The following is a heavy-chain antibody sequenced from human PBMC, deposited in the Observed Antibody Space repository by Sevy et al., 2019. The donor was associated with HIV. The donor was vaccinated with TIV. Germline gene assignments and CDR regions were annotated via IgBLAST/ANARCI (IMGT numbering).Heavy chain of an antibody. V-gene: IGHV4-61*01. CDR3: ARVVTPPTMPEYYFDP. CDR1: GGSVSSNSYY. D-gene: IGHD2-2*01. CDR2: IHYSGST. J-gene: IGHJ5*02. Sequence: SETLSLTCTVSGGSVSSNSYYWTWIRQPPGKGLEWIGYIHYSGSTNYNPSLKGRVTISVDTSENQFSLKLSSVTAADTAVYFCARVVTPPTMPEYYFDPWGQGTLVTVSS.